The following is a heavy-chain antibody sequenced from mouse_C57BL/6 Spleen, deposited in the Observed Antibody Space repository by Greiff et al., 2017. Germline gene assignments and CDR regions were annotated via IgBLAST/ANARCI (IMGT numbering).Heavy chain of an antibody. V-gene: IGHV14-2*01. Sequence: VQLQQSGAELVKPGASVKLSCTASGFNIQDYYMHWVKQRTEQGLEWIGRIDPEDGDPKYAPKFQGKATITADTTSNTAYLQLSSLTSEDTAVDYWASTMVTYWYIDVWGKGTTVTVSS. CDR2: IDPEDGDP. CDR3: ASTMVTYWYIDV. D-gene: IGHD2-2*01. J-gene: IGHJ1*03. CDR1: GFNIQDYY.